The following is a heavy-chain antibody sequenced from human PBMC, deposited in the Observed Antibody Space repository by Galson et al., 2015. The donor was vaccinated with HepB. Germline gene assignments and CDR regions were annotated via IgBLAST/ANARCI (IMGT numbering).Heavy chain of an antibody. Sequence: SVKVSCKASGYTFTSYAMHWVRQAPGQRLEWMGWINAGNGNTKYSQKFQGRVTITRDTSASTAYMELSSLRSEDTAVYYCARDFTMVRGVPFDYWGQGTLVTVSS. J-gene: IGHJ4*02. CDR1: GYTFTSYA. D-gene: IGHD3-10*01. CDR3: ARDFTMVRGVPFDY. V-gene: IGHV1-3*01. CDR2: INAGNGNT.